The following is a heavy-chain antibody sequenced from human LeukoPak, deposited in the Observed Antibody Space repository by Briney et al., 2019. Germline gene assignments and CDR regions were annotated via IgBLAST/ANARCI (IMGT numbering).Heavy chain of an antibody. V-gene: IGHV3-11*01. J-gene: IGHJ4*02. CDR1: GFIFSDYY. CDR3: ARESTWVDY. CDR2: ISSSGSTI. D-gene: IGHD1-26*01. Sequence: GGSLRLSCAASGFIFSDYYMSCIRQAPGKGREGVSYISSSGSTIYYADSVKGRFTISRDNAKNSLYLQMNSLRAEDTAVYYCARESTWVDYWGQGTLVTVSS.